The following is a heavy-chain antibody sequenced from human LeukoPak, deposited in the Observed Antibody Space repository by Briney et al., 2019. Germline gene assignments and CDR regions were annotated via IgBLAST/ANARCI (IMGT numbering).Heavy chain of an antibody. J-gene: IGHJ4*02. Sequence: SETLSLTCTVSGGSISSYYWSWIRQPPGKGLEWIGYIYYSGSTNYNPSLKSRVTISVDTSKNQFSLKLSSVTAADTAVYYCARYSYSYGPVDYWGQGTPVTVSS. D-gene: IGHD5-18*01. V-gene: IGHV4-59*01. CDR1: GGSISSYY. CDR2: IYYSGST. CDR3: ARYSYSYGPVDY.